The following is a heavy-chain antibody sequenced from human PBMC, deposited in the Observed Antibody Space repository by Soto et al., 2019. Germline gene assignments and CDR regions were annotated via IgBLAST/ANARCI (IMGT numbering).Heavy chain of an antibody. D-gene: IGHD4-17*01. Sequence: GGSLRLSCAASGITFTNAWMIWVRQAPGKGLEWVGRIKNKADGGTADYAAPVRGRFTISRDDSKNTLFLQMNSLETEDTAVYYCTTDPGDYEDFWGRGTLVTVSS. J-gene: IGHJ4*02. CDR1: GITFTNAW. CDR3: TTDPGDYEDF. CDR2: IKNKADGGTA. V-gene: IGHV3-15*01.